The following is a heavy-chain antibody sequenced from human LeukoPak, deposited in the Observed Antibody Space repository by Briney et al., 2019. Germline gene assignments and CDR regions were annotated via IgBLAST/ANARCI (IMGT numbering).Heavy chain of an antibody. D-gene: IGHD2-2*01. CDR3: ARDTKYAFDN. CDR2: VGISSGNT. J-gene: IGHJ4*02. V-gene: IGHV3-48*01. CDR1: GFTFSDYS. Sequence: GGSLRLSCAASGFTFSDYSVNWVRQAPGKGLEWISYVGISSGNTKYADSVKGRFTISGDKAKNSLYLQMSSLRVEDTAVYYCARDTKYAFDNWGQGTLVTVSS.